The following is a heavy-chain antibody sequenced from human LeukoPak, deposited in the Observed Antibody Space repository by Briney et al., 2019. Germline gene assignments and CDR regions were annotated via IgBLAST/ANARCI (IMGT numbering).Heavy chain of an antibody. V-gene: IGHV5-51*01. CDR3: AGLGRPITVAGQFDY. J-gene: IGHJ4*02. CDR1: GYSFTSYW. CDR2: ISPGDSDT. Sequence: PGESLKISCKGSGYSFTSYWIGWVRQMPGKGLEWMGIISPGDSDTRYSPSFQGQVTISADRSISTAYLQWSSLKASDTAMYYCAGLGRPITVAGQFDYWGQGTLVTVSS. D-gene: IGHD6-19*01.